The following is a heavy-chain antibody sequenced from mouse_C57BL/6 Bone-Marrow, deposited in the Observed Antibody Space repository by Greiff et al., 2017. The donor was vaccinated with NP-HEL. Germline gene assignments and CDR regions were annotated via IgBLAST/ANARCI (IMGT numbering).Heavy chain of an antibody. CDR1: GYSFTDYN. CDR3: ARSDYYGRSY. D-gene: IGHD1-1*01. J-gene: IGHJ3*01. V-gene: IGHV1-39*01. CDR2: INPNYGTT. Sequence: EVQLQQSGPELVKPGASVKISCKASGYSFTDYNMNWVKQSNGKSLEWIGVINPNYGTTSYNQKVKGKATLTVAQSASTAYMQRHSLTSEDSAVYYGARSDYYGRSYWGQGTLVTVSA.